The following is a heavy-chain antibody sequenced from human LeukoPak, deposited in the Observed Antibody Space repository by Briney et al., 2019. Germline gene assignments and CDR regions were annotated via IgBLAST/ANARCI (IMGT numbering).Heavy chain of an antibody. CDR2: ISSSGSTI. CDR3: ARNTHYSSGWSSY. D-gene: IGHD6-19*01. V-gene: IGHV3-11*01. J-gene: IGHJ4*02. CDR1: GFTFSDYY. Sequence: GGSLRLSCAASGFTFSDYYMSWIRQAPGKGLEWVSYISSSGSTINYADSVKGRFTISRDNAKNSLYLQMNSLRAEDTAVYYCARNTHYSSGWSSYWGQGTLVTVSS.